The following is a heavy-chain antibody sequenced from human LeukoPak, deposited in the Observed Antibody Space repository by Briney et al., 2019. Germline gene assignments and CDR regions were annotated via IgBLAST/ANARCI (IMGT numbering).Heavy chain of an antibody. Sequence: GGPLRLSCAASGFTLTTSWMTWVRQAPGKGLEWVTNINREGSQIDYMDSVKGRFTISRDSANNALYLQMNSLRAEDMAVYYCARGGLTAGFDYWGQGTLVSVSS. CDR1: GFTLTTSW. J-gene: IGHJ4*02. CDR3: ARGGLTAGFDY. V-gene: IGHV3-7*01. CDR2: INREGSQI.